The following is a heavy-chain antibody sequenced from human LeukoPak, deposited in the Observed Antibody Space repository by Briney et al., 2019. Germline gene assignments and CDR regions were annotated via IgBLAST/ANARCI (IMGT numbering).Heavy chain of an antibody. CDR3: ARDGGDGYSYGYYFDY. CDR2: IYYSGST. V-gene: IGHV4-39*02. Sequence: PSETLSLTCTVSGGSISSSSYYWGWIRQPPGKGLEWIGSIYYSGSTYYNPSLKSRVAISVDTSKNQFSLKLSSVTAADTAVYYCARDGGDGYSYGYYFDYWGQGTLVTVSS. D-gene: IGHD5-18*01. J-gene: IGHJ4*02. CDR1: GGSISSSSYY.